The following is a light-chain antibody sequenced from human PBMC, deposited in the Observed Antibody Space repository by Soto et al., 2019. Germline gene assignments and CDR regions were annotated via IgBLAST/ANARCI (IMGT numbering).Light chain of an antibody. CDR1: QSVSSTF. CDR2: GVY. J-gene: IGKJ1*01. CDR3: KQSYDMPWT. V-gene: IGKV3D-20*02. Sequence: EIVMTQSPATLSVSPGERATLSCRASQSVSSTFLAWYQQKPGQAPRLLIFGVYNRATGIPDRFSGSGSGTDFTLTISSLQPEDFAAYYCKQSYDMPWTFGQGTKVDIK.